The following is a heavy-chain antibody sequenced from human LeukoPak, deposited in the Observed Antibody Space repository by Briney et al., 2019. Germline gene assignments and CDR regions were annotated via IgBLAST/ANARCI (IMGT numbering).Heavy chain of an antibody. CDR3: AKPEIVVVPAAMAGNWFDP. V-gene: IGHV3-23*01. CDR1: GFTFSSYW. D-gene: IGHD2-2*01. Sequence: GGSLRLSCAASGFTFSSYWMHWVRQAPGKGLEWVSTISGSGSSTYYADSVKGRFTISRDNSKNTLYLQMNSLRAEDTAIYYCAKPEIVVVPAAMAGNWFDPWGQGTLVTVSS. J-gene: IGHJ5*02. CDR2: ISGSGSST.